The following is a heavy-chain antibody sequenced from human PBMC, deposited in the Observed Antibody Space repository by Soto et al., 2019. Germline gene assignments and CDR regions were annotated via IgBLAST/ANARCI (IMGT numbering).Heavy chain of an antibody. D-gene: IGHD6-6*01. V-gene: IGHV3-30*18. CDR2: ISYDGSNK. Sequence: GGSLRLSCAASGFTFSSYGMHWVRQAPGKGLEWVAVISYDGSNKYYADSVKGRFTISRDNSKNTLYLQMNSLRAEDTAVYYCAKDSWSSSSLDYWGQGTLVTVSS. CDR3: AKDSWSSSSLDY. CDR1: GFTFSSYG. J-gene: IGHJ4*02.